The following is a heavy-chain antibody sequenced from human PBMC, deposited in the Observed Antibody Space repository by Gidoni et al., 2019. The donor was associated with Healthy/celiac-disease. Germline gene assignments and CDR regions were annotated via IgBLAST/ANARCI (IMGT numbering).Heavy chain of an antibody. V-gene: IGHV3-30-3*01. D-gene: IGHD3-10*01. J-gene: IGHJ4*02. CDR2: ISYDGSNK. Sequence: QVQLVESGGGVVQPGRSLRLSCAASGFTFRSYAMHWVRQAPGKGLEWVAVISYDGSNKYYADSVKGRFTISRDNSKNTLYLQMNSLRAEDTAVYYCARGSDYYGSGSHLDNFDYWGQGTLVTVSS. CDR1: GFTFRSYA. CDR3: ARGSDYYGSGSHLDNFDY.